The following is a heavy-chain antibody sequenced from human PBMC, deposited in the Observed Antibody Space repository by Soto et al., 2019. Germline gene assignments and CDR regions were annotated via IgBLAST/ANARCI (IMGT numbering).Heavy chain of an antibody. CDR1: GYSFTSYW. V-gene: IGHV5-10-1*01. Sequence: PGESLKISCKGSGYSFTSYWISWVRQMPGKGLEWMGRIDPSDSYTNYSPSFQGHVTISADKSISTAYLQWSSRKASDTAMYYCARVLRYCDWLTGSLDAFDIWGQGTMVTVSS. J-gene: IGHJ3*02. CDR2: IDPSDSYT. D-gene: IGHD3-9*01. CDR3: ARVLRYCDWLTGSLDAFDI.